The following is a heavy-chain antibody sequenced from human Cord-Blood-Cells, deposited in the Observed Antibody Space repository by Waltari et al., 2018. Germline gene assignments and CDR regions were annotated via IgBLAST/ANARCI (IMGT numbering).Heavy chain of an antibody. CDR1: GGSFSGYY. D-gene: IGHD7-27*01. V-gene: IGHV4-34*01. J-gene: IGHJ4*02. CDR3: AKTGDLYYFDY. Sequence: QVQLQQWGAGLLKPSETLSLTCAVYGGSFSGYYRSWIRQPPGKGLEWIGEINHSGSTNYNPSLKSRVTISVDTSKNQFSLKLSSVTAADTAVYYCAKTGDLYYFDYWGQGTLVTVSS. CDR2: INHSGST.